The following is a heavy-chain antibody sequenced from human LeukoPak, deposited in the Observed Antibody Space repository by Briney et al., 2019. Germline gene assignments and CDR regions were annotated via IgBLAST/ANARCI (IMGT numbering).Heavy chain of an antibody. D-gene: IGHD6-13*01. CDR2: ISSSSSYI. J-gene: IGHJ4*02. Sequence: PGGSLRLSCAASGFTFSSYAMSWVRQAPGKGLEWVSSISSSSSYIYYADSVKGRFTISRDNAKNSLYLQMNSLRAEDTAVYYCARGPRLISSWISDYWGQGTLVTVSS. V-gene: IGHV3-21*01. CDR3: ARGPRLISSWISDY. CDR1: GFTFSSYA.